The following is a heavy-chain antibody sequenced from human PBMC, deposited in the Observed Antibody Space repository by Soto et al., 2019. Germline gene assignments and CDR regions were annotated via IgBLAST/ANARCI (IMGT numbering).Heavy chain of an antibody. CDR3: ARHTFGSVRGSCYGIVSHGFDP. CDR2: INHSGST. D-gene: IGHD2-15*01. J-gene: IGHJ5*02. CDR1: GGSFSGYY. Sequence: QVQLQQWGAGLLKPSETLSLTCAVYGGSFSGYYWSWIRQPPGKGLEWIGEINHSGSTNYNPSLTGRVTLSVDTSTNQFSLKLSSVTAADTAVYYCARHTFGSVRGSCYGIVSHGFDPWGQGTLVTVSS. V-gene: IGHV4-34*01.